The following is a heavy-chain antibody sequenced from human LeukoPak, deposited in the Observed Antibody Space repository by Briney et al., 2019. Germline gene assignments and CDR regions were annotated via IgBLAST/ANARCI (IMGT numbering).Heavy chain of an antibody. CDR3: ARGPPTSRSGAHFDY. J-gene: IGHJ4*02. V-gene: IGHV3-30*03. Sequence: GGSLRLSCAASGFTFSHYAMHWVRQAPGEGLQWVAFISYSGNNYYYADSVKGRFIISRDDSKNTLYVEMNSLRLDDTAIYYCARGPPTSRSGAHFDYWGQGTLVTVSS. CDR1: GFTFSHYA. CDR2: ISYSGNNY. D-gene: IGHD5-12*01.